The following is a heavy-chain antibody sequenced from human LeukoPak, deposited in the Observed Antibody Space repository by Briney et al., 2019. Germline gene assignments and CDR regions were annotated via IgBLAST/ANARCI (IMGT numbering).Heavy chain of an antibody. CDR1: GGSISSGDYY. CDR3: ARARSGYAGSIFDY. Sequence: SETLSLTCTVSGGSISSGDYYWSWTRQPPGKGLEWIGYIYYSGSTYYNPSLKSRVIISVDTSKNQFSLKLSSVTAADTAVYYCARARSGYAGSIFDYWGQGTLVTVSS. J-gene: IGHJ4*02. CDR2: IYYSGST. D-gene: IGHD5-12*01. V-gene: IGHV4-30-4*01.